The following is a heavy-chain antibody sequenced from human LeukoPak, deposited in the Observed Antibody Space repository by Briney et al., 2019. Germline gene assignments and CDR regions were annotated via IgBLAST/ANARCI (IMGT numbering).Heavy chain of an antibody. J-gene: IGHJ6*02. V-gene: IGHV3-9*01. CDR3: AKHMRATNTYSFFGLDV. Sequence: GGSLRLSCAATGFTFKDYVMHWVRQPPGKGLEWVSSINWNGGGTDYADSVKGRFTISRDNAKNSLYLQLSSLRPEDTALYYCAKHMRATNTYSFFGLDVWGQGTTVTVSS. D-gene: IGHD1-26*01. CDR2: INWNGGGT. CDR1: GFTFKDYV.